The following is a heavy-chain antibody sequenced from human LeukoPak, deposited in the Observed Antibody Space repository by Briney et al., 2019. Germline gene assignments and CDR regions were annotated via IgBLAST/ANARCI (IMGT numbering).Heavy chain of an antibody. CDR1: GFTFSDYY. J-gene: IGHJ4*02. V-gene: IGHV3-11*04. CDR2: ISSSGSTI. D-gene: IGHD5-18*01. Sequence: PGGSLRLSCAASGFTFSDYYMSWIRQAPGKGLEWVSYISSSGSTIYYADSVKGRFTISRDNAKNSLYLQMNSLRAEDTAVYYCARGERGYSYGSVGGQFDYWGQGTLVTVSS. CDR3: ARGERGYSYGSVGGQFDY.